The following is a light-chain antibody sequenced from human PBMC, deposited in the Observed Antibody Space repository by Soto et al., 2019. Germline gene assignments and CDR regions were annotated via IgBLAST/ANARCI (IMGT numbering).Light chain of an antibody. CDR1: SGHSSYI. CDR2: LEGSGSY. CDR3: ETWGSNTRV. V-gene: IGLV4-60*02. Sequence: QPVLTQSSSASASLGSSVKLTCTLSSGHSSYIIAWHQQQPGKAPRYLMKLEGSGSYNKGSEVPDRFSGSSSGADRYLTISNLRFEDEADYYCETWGSNTRVFGGGTKLTVL. J-gene: IGLJ3*02.